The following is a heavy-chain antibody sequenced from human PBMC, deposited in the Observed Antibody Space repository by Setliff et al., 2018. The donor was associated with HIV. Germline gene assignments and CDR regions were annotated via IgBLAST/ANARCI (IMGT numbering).Heavy chain of an antibody. CDR1: GGSISSDY. Sequence: PSETLSLTCTVSGGSISSDYWSWIRQPPGKGLEWIGYIYYSGSTNYNPSLKSRVTISVATSKNQLSLKLNSVTTADTAVYYCARSRTSSGYYGVTGYGMDVWGQGTTVTVSS. CDR2: IYYSGST. D-gene: IGHD3-22*01. CDR3: ARSRTSSGYYGVTGYGMDV. J-gene: IGHJ6*02. V-gene: IGHV4-59*01.